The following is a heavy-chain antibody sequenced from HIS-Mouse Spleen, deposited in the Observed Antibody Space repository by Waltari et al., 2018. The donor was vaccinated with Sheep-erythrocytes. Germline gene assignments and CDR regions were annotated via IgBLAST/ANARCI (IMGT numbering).Heavy chain of an antibody. Sequence: QLQLQESVPGLVKPSEVLSLPCTVSVCSISSSSYYWGWIRQPPGKGLEWIGSIYYSGSTYYNPSLKSRVTISVDTSKNQFSLKLSSVTAADTAVYYCARLYYYDSSSYYFDYWGQGTLVTVSS. CDR3: ARLYYYDSSSYYFDY. J-gene: IGHJ4*02. CDR2: IYYSGST. V-gene: IGHV4-39*01. D-gene: IGHD3-22*01. CDR1: VCSISSSSYY.